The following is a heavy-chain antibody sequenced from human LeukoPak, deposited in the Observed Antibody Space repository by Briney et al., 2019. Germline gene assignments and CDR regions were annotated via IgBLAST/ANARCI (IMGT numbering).Heavy chain of an antibody. J-gene: IGHJ3*02. Sequence: PGGSLRLSCAASGFTFSSYAMPWVRQAPGKGLEWVAVISYDGSNKYYADSVKGRFTISRDNSKNTLYLQMNSLRAEDTAVYYCARDLGDTAMVTGAFDIWGQGTMVTVSS. CDR2: ISYDGSNK. D-gene: IGHD5-18*01. CDR3: ARDLGDTAMVTGAFDI. CDR1: GFTFSSYA. V-gene: IGHV3-30-3*01.